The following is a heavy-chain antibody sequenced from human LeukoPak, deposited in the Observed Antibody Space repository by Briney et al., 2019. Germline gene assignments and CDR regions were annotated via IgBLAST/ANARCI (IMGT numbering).Heavy chain of an antibody. J-gene: IGHJ4*02. V-gene: IGHV3-48*02. CDR3: VTQLVTGTTY. CDR2: ISSGSSSI. Sequence: GGSLRLSCAASGXTFSNYNMNWFRQAPEKGLEWVSFISSGSSSIHYADSVRGRFTISRDDAKNSLYLQMNSLRDADTAVYYCVTQLVTGTTYWGQGTLVTVSS. CDR1: GXTFSNYN. D-gene: IGHD2-21*02.